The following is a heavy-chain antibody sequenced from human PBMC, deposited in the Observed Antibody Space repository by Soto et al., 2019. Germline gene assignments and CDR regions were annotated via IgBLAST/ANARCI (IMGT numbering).Heavy chain of an antibody. J-gene: IGHJ4*02. CDR3: ARALDYDFWSGLVY. Sequence: EVQLVESGGGLIQPGGSLRLSCAASGFTVSSNYMSWVRQAPGKGLEWVSVIYSGGSTYYADSVKGRFTISRDNSKNPLYLQRNSLRAEDTAVYYCARALDYDFWSGLVYCGQGTLVTVSS. V-gene: IGHV3-53*01. CDR2: IYSGGST. D-gene: IGHD3-3*01. CDR1: GFTVSSNY.